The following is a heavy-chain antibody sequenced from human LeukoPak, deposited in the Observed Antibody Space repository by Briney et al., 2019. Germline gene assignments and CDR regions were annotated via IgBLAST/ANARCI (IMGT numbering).Heavy chain of an antibody. Sequence: KASETLSLTCTVSGGSISSSSYSWGWIRQPPGKGLEWIGSIYYSGSTYYNPSLKSRVTISVDTSKNQFSLKLSSVTAADTAVYYCASIYYDYVWGSYRYFDYWGQGTLVTVSS. CDR3: ASIYYDYVWGSYRYFDY. CDR1: GGSISSSSYS. D-gene: IGHD3-16*02. J-gene: IGHJ4*02. CDR2: IYYSGST. V-gene: IGHV4-39*01.